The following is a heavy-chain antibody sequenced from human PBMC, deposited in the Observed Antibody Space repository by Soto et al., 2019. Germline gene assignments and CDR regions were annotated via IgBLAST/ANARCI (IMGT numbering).Heavy chain of an antibody. CDR1: GGAISSYY. V-gene: IGHV4-4*07. J-gene: IGHJ6*02. Sequence: QVQLQESGPGLVKPSETLSLTCSVPGGAISSYYWSWVRQPAGKGLEWIGRVFSSGSTNYNASLKSRVSMSIETSKNEVSLTLRSVTAADTAVYYCARVAFSYFGMDVWGPGTTVTVSS. D-gene: IGHD3-3*02. CDR3: ARVAFSYFGMDV. CDR2: VFSSGST.